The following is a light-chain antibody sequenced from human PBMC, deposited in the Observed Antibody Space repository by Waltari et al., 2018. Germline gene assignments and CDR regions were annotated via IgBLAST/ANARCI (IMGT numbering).Light chain of an antibody. CDR3: QHYVRLPAT. CDR1: QSVSRA. Sequence: EIVLTQSPGSLSSSPGERVTLSCRASQSVSRALAWYQQKPGQAPRLLIFGASNRATGIPDRFSGSGSEPDFSLTISRLEPEDFAVYYCQHYVRLPATFGRGTKVEIK. J-gene: IGKJ1*01. CDR2: GAS. V-gene: IGKV3-20*01.